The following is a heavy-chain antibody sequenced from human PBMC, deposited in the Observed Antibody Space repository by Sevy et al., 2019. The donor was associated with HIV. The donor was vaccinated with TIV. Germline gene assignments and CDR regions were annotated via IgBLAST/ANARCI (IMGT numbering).Heavy chain of an antibody. CDR1: GFTFSSYS. CDR2: ISSSSSYI. V-gene: IGHV3-21*01. CDR3: AAGTVVTPYWFDP. D-gene: IGHD2-21*02. Sequence: GGSLRLSCAASGFTFSSYSMNWVRQAPGKGLEWASSISSSSSYIYYADSVKGRFTISRDNAKNSLYLQMNSLRAEDTAVYYCAAGTVVTPYWFDPWGQGTLVTVSS. J-gene: IGHJ5*02.